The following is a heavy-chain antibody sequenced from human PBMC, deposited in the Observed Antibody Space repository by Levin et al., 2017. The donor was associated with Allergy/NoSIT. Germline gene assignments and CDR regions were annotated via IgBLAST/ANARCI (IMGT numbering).Heavy chain of an antibody. CDR2: ISYDGSNK. D-gene: IGHD6-13*01. CDR1: GFTFSSYA. CDR3: ARAGSSSWYPSPEYFQH. J-gene: IGHJ1*01. Sequence: GESLKISCAASGFTFSSYAMHWVRQAPGKGLEWVAVISYDGSNKYYADSVKGRFTISRDNSKNTLYLQMNSLRAEDTAVYYCARAGSSSWYPSPEYFQHWGQGTLVTVSS. V-gene: IGHV3-30-3*01.